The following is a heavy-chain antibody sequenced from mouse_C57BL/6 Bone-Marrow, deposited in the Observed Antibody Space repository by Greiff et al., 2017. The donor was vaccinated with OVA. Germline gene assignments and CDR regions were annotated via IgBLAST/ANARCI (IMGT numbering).Heavy chain of an antibody. V-gene: IGHV1-15*01. Sequence: VQLQQSGAELVRPGASVTLSCKASGYTFTDYEMHWVKQTPVHGLEWIGAIDPETGGTAYNQKFKGKAILTADKSSSTAYMELRSLTSEDSAVYDCTRGVVARYFDVWGTGTTVTVSS. J-gene: IGHJ1*03. CDR3: TRGVVARYFDV. CDR1: GYTFTDYE. CDR2: IDPETGGT. D-gene: IGHD1-1*01.